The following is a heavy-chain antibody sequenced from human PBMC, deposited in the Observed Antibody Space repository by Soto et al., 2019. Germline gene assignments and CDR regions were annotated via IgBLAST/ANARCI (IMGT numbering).Heavy chain of an antibody. CDR2: IYYSGCT. J-gene: IGHJ4*02. D-gene: IGHD3-22*01. Sequence: SETLSLTCTVSGASISTYYWSWIRQPPGKGLEWIGYIYYSGCTNYNPSLKSRVTISVDTSKNQFSLKLSSVTAADTAVYYCARSRGGYFDYWGQGTLVTVS. V-gene: IGHV4-59*01. CDR1: GASISTYY. CDR3: ARSRGGYFDY.